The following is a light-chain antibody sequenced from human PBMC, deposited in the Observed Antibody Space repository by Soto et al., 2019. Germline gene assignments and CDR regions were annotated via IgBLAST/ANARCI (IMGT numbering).Light chain of an antibody. V-gene: IGKV1-33*01. CDR1: QDINNY. CDR3: QQYDNLPLT. CDR2: DAS. Sequence: DIQMTQSPSSLSASVGDRVTITCQASQDINNYLNWYQQKSGKAPKLLIYDASDLETGVPSRFSGSGSGTDFTFTISSLQPEDIATYYCQQYDNLPLTFGPGTTVDIE. J-gene: IGKJ3*01.